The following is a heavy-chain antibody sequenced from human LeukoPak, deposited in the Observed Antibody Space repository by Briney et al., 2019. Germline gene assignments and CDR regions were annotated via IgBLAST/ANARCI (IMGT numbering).Heavy chain of an antibody. CDR1: GGSISSYY. Sequence: SETLSLTCTVSGGSISSYYWSWIRQPPGKGLEWIGYIYYSGSTNYNPSLKSRVTISVDTSKNQFSLKLSSVTAADTAVYYCARQKEFSYYYYMDVWGKGTTVTVSS. J-gene: IGHJ6*03. CDR2: IYYSGST. CDR3: ARQKEFSYYYYMDV. V-gene: IGHV4-59*01. D-gene: IGHD2/OR15-2a*01.